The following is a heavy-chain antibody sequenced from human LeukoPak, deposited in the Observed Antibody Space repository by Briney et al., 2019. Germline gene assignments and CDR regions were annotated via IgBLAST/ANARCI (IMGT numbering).Heavy chain of an antibody. CDR3: ARGRACSGTSCNNDAFDI. D-gene: IGHD2-2*02. CDR2: INPNGGST. V-gene: IGHV1-46*01. Sequence: ASVKVSCKASGYTFTSYYMHWVRQAPGQGLEWMGIINPNGGSTSYAQKFQGRVTMTRDMSTRTVYMELSSLRSEDTAVYHCARGRACSGTSCNNDAFDIWGQGIMVTVSS. J-gene: IGHJ3*02. CDR1: GYTFTSYY.